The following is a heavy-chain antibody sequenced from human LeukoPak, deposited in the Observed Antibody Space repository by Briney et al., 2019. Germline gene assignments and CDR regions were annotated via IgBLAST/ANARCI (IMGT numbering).Heavy chain of an antibody. CDR3: ARDRVAAAGTNWFDP. D-gene: IGHD6-13*01. V-gene: IGHV1-2*06. J-gene: IGHJ5*02. CDR1: GYTFTGYY. Sequence: GASVTVSCKASGYTFTGYYMHWVRQAPGQGLERMGRINPNSGGTNYAQKFQGRVTMTRDTSISTAYMELGRLRSDDTAVYYCARDRVAAAGTNWFDPWGQGTLVTVSS. CDR2: INPNSGGT.